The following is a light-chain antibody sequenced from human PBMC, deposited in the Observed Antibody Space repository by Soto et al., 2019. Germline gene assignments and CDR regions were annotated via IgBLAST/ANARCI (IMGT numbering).Light chain of an antibody. CDR3: QQYNDLST. CDR1: QTIGTW. Sequence: DIQMTQSPSTLSASVGDTVTITCRASQTIGTWLAWYQQKPAKAPKLLIYKASTLESEVPSRFSGSGSGTEFTLTISSLQADDFATYYCQQYNDLSTFGGGTKVDIK. J-gene: IGKJ4*01. V-gene: IGKV1-5*03. CDR2: KAS.